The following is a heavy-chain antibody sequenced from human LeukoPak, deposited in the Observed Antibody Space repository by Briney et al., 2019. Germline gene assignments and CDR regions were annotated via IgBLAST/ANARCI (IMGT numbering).Heavy chain of an antibody. CDR2: TSSDLNVK. CDR3: ARFTPAMSFDY. CDR1: GFTFRNYV. J-gene: IGHJ4*02. V-gene: IGHV3-30-3*01. D-gene: IGHD2-2*01. Sequence: GGSLRLSCAASGFTFRNYVIHWVRQAPGKGLEWVAVTSSDLNVKLYADSVKGRFTISRDNAKNSLYLQMNSLRAEDTAVYYCARFTPAMSFDYWGQGTLVTVSS.